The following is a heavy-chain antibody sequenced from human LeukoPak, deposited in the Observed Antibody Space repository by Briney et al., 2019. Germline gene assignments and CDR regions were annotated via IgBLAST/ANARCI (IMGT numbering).Heavy chain of an antibody. D-gene: IGHD2-2*02. CDR1: GGTFSSYT. CDR2: IIPILGIA. J-gene: IGHJ6*03. Sequence: RASVKVSCKASGGTFSSYTISWVRQAPGQGLEWMGRIIPILGIANYAQKFQGRVTITADKSTSTAYMELSSLRSEDTAVYYCARSWGGVRAAIRADDYYYMDVWGKGTTVTVSS. CDR3: ARSWGGVRAAIRADDYYYMDV. V-gene: IGHV1-69*02.